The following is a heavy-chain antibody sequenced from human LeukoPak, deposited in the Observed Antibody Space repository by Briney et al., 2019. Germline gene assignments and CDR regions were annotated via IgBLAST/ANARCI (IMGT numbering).Heavy chain of an antibody. D-gene: IGHD2-2*01. CDR3: AREALSSAEIRRGFDP. Sequence: PSETLSLTCIVSGGSISNYYWTWIRQPAGKGLEWIGRISTSGRSNYNPSLKSRVTMSVDTSTNQFSLRLTSLTAADTAVYYCAREALSSAEIRRGFDPWGQGTPVTVSS. CDR1: GGSISNYY. V-gene: IGHV4-4*07. CDR2: ISTSGRS. J-gene: IGHJ5*02.